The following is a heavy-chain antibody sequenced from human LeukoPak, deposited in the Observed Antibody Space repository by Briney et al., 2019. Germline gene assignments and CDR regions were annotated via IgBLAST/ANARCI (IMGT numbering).Heavy chain of an antibody. V-gene: IGHV1-18*01. CDR2: ISAYNGVT. Sequence: ASVKVSCKASGYTFTSYGIFWVRQAPGQGLEWMGWISAYNGVTSYAQKLQDRVTMTTDTSTSTVYMELRSLRSDDTAVYYCARSPDILTGENFDYWGQGTLVTVSP. CDR3: ARSPDILTGENFDY. CDR1: GYTFTSYG. J-gene: IGHJ4*02. D-gene: IGHD3-9*01.